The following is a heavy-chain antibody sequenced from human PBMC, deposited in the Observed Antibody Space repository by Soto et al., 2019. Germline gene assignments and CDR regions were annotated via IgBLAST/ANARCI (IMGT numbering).Heavy chain of an antibody. CDR3: ARRDGRLLWFGELLSHDAFDI. J-gene: IGHJ3*02. CDR2: INHSGST. Sequence: QVQLQQWGAGLLKPSETLSLTCAVYGGSFSGYYWSWIRQPPGKGLEWIGEINHSGSTNYNPSLTRRVTISVATSKNHFSLKLSSVTAADTAVYYCARRDGRLLWFGELLSHDAFDIWGQGTMVTVSS. D-gene: IGHD3-10*01. V-gene: IGHV4-34*01. CDR1: GGSFSGYY.